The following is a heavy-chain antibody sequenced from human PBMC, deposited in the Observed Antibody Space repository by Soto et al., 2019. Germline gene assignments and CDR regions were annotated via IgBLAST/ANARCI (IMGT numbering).Heavy chain of an antibody. CDR3: ARRPNLEWRIYYGMDV. Sequence: PSETLSLTCTVSGGSISSSSYYWGCIRQPPGKGLEWIGSIYYSGSTYYNPSLKSRVTISVDTSKNQFSLKLSSVTAADTAVYYCARRPNLEWRIYYGMDVWGQGTTVTVSS. V-gene: IGHV4-39*01. D-gene: IGHD3-3*01. CDR1: GGSISSSSYY. CDR2: IYYSGST. J-gene: IGHJ6*02.